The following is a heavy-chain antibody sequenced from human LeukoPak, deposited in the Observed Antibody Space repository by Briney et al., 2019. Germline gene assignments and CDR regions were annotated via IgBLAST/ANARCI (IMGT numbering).Heavy chain of an antibody. V-gene: IGHV4-4*07. Sequence: PSETLSLTCTVSGGSISSHLWSWIRQPAGKGLEWIGRIYTSGSTNYNPSLKSRVTISVDKSKNQLSLKLSSVTAADEAVYYCARDRIINSNDKGVFDPWGQGTLVTVSS. J-gene: IGHJ5*02. CDR3: ARDRIINSNDKGVFDP. CDR2: IYTSGST. CDR1: GGSISSHL. D-gene: IGHD1-1*01.